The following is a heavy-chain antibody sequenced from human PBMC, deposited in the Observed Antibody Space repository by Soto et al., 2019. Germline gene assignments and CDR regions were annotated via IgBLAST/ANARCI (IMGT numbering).Heavy chain of an antibody. CDR3: ATTIITMVRGEFRYYYYGMDV. CDR1: GGTFSSYA. V-gene: IGHV1-69*13. D-gene: IGHD3-10*01. CDR2: VIPIFGTA. J-gene: IGHJ6*02. Sequence: ASVKVSCKASGGTFSSYAISWVRQAPGQGLEWMGGVIPIFGTANYAQKFQGRVTITADESTSTAYMELSSLRSEDTAVYYCATTIITMVRGEFRYYYYGMDVWGQGTTVTVSS.